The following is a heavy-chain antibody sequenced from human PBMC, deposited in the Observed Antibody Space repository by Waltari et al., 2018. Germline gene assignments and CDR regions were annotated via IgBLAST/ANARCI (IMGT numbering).Heavy chain of an antibody. D-gene: IGHD6-13*01. CDR2: IYYSGST. V-gene: IGHV4-31*03. CDR1: GGSISSGGYY. Sequence: QVQLQESGPGLVKPSQTLSLTCTVSGGSISSGGYYWTWIRQHPGKGLEWIGYIYYSGSTYYNPSRKSRVIISVDTSKNQFSLKLSSVTAADTAVYYCARTDTSSLIDSWGQGTLVTLSS. CDR3: ARTDTSSLIDS. J-gene: IGHJ4*02.